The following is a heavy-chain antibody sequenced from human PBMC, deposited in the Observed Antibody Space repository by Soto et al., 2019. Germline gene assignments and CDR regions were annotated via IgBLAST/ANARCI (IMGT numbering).Heavy chain of an antibody. CDR3: ARVERTLSTPFAYGMDV. CDR2: IYHTRNT. V-gene: IGHV4-30-2*01. CDR1: GGSINSGGYS. J-gene: IGHJ6*02. Sequence: QLQLQESGSGLVKPSQTLSLTCTVSGGSINSGGYSWIWIRQPPGKGLEWIGYIYHTRNTFYNPSLQSRVTISVDQSKNQFSLSLGSVTAADTAMYYCARVERTLSTPFAYGMDVWGQGTTVTVSS. D-gene: IGHD2-2*01.